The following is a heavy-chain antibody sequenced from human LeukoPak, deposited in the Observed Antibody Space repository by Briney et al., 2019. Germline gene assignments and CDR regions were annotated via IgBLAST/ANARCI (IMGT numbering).Heavy chain of an antibody. CDR2: INHNGNT. CDR1: GGSFSGYH. D-gene: IGHD3-10*01. Sequence: SETLSLTCAVYGGSFSGYHWTWIRQPPGKGPEWIGEINHNGNTNYNPSLKSRVTISVDTSKNQFSLELSFVSAADTAVYYCARPSRSLWFGDLYFDYWGQGTLVTVSS. CDR3: ARPSRSLWFGDLYFDY. V-gene: IGHV4-34*01. J-gene: IGHJ4*02.